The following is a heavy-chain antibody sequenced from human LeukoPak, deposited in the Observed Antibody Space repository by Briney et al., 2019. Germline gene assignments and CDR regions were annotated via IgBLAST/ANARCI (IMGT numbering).Heavy chain of an antibody. CDR3: ARYFTAVASTVRLDY. D-gene: IGHD6-19*01. CDR2: IYSGGGT. Sequence: GGSLRLSCAASGFTVSNTYMSWVRQAPGKGLEWVSLIYSGGGTYSADSVKGRFTISRDISKNTLYLQMNSLRAEDTAVYYCARYFTAVASTVRLDYWGQGTLVTVSS. V-gene: IGHV3-53*01. J-gene: IGHJ4*02. CDR1: GFTVSNTY.